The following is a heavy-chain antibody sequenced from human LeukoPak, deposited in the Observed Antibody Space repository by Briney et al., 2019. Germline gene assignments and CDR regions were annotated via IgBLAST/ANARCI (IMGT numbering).Heavy chain of an antibody. CDR1: GYTFTSYG. J-gene: IGHJ6*03. CDR3: ARQWLLYYYYMDV. V-gene: IGHV1-18*01. D-gene: IGHD3-22*01. CDR2: ISGYNGNT. Sequence: ASVKVSCKASGYTFTSYGISWVRQAPGQGLEWMGWISGYNGNTNYAQNLQGRVTMTTDTSTSTVYMELRSLRSDDTAVYYCARQWLLYYYYMDVWGKGTTVTVSS.